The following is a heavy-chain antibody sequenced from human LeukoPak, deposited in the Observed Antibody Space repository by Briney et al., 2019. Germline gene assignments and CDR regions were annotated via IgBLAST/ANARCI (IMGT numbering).Heavy chain of an antibody. V-gene: IGHV1-18*01. Sequence: ASVKVSCKASGYTFTSYGFPWVRQAPGQGLGGMGWIRAYNGDTNYAQKFQGRVTMTTDTSTSTAYMELRSLRSNDTAVYYCARAPYSSGYYMFDFWGQGTLVTVSS. D-gene: IGHD3-22*01. CDR1: GYTFTSYG. CDR2: IRAYNGDT. CDR3: ARAPYSSGYYMFDF. J-gene: IGHJ4*02.